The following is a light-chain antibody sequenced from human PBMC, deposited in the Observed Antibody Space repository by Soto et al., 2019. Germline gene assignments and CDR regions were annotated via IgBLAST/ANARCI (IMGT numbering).Light chain of an antibody. J-gene: IGKJ1*01. Sequence: EIVMTQSPATLSVSPGERATLSCRASQSVSSNLVWYQQKPGQAPRLLIYGASTRATGIPARFSGSGSGTEFTLTISSLQSEDFAVYYCQQYNNWPDAFGQGTKVEIK. V-gene: IGKV3-15*01. CDR3: QQYNNWPDA. CDR1: QSVSSN. CDR2: GAS.